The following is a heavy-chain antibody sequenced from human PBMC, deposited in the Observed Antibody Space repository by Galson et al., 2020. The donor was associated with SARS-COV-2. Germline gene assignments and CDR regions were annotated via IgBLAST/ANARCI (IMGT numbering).Heavy chain of an antibody. D-gene: IGHD4-17*01. CDR3: ARDRDDYGDYYGTFDI. J-gene: IGHJ3*02. Sequence: ASVKVSCKASGYTFSGYYMHWVRLAPGQGLEWMGWINPNTGATDYAQKFQGWVTMTRDTAISTAYMELSRLKSDDTAVYYCARDRDDYGDYYGTFDIWGQGTLVTVSP. CDR1: GYTFSGYY. CDR2: INPNTGAT. V-gene: IGHV1-2*04.